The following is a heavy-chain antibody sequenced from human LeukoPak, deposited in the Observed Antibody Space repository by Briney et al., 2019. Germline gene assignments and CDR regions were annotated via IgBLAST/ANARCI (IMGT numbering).Heavy chain of an antibody. CDR1: GFTFDDYA. V-gene: IGHV3-9*01. Sequence: GRSLRLSCAASGFTFDDYAMHWVRQAPGKGLEWVSGISWNSGSIGYADSVKGRFTISRDNAKNSLYLQMNSLRAEDTAVYYCASYAIWVQLERRGAFDIWGQGTMVTVSS. J-gene: IGHJ3*02. D-gene: IGHD1-1*01. CDR2: ISWNSGSI. CDR3: ASYAIWVQLERRGAFDI.